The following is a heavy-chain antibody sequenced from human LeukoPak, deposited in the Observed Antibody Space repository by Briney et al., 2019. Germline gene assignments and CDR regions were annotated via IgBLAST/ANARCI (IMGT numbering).Heavy chain of an antibody. CDR3: ARSQAPDAYCSSTSCLEFDY. J-gene: IGHJ4*02. Sequence: ASVKVSCKASGYTFTGYYMHWVRQAPGQGLEWMGWVNPNSGGTNYAQKFQGRVTMTRDTSISTAYMELSRLRSDDTAVYYCARSQAPDAYCSSTSCLEFDYWGQGTLVTVSS. CDR1: GYTFTGYY. CDR2: VNPNSGGT. D-gene: IGHD2-2*01. V-gene: IGHV1-2*02.